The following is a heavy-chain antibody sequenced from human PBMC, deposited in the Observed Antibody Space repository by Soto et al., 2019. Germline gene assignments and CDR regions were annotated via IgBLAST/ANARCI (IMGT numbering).Heavy chain of an antibody. CDR3: ARGLSSGWYTFRFDY. D-gene: IGHD6-19*01. J-gene: IGHJ4*02. V-gene: IGHV4-34*01. CDR1: GGSFSGYY. Sequence: ASETLSLTCAVYGGSFSGYYWSWIRQPPGKGLEWIGEINHSGSTNYNPSLKSRVTISVDTSKNQFSLKLSSVTAADTAVYYCARGLSSGWYTFRFDYWGQGTLVTVSS. CDR2: INHSGST.